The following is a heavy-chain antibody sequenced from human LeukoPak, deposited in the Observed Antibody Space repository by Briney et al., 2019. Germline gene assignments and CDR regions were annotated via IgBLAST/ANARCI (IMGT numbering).Heavy chain of an antibody. V-gene: IGHV1-8*01. CDR2: MNPASGNT. J-gene: IGHJ3*02. D-gene: IGHD3-16*02. Sequence: GASVKVSCNASGYTFTSYDINWVRQATGQGLEWMGYMNPASGNTGYAQKFQGRVTMTTDTSISTAYMELSSLRSEDTAVYYCARVPREIASIWGQGTMVTVSS. CDR3: ARVPREIASI. CDR1: GYTFTSYD.